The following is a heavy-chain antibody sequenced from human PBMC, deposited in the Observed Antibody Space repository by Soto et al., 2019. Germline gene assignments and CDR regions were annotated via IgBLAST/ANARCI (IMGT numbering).Heavy chain of an antibody. V-gene: IGHV3-72*01. D-gene: IGHD2-15*01. CDR2: IRNKANSYTT. Sequence: EVPLVESGGGLVQPGGSLRLSCAAFGFPFSDHYMDWVRQAPGKGLEWVGRIRNKANSYTTEYAASVKGRFTVSRDDSKKSLFLQMNSLKTEDTAVYYCIREGFCTGGSCYSSYLDFWGQGTLVTVSS. J-gene: IGHJ4*02. CDR3: IREGFCTGGSCYSSYLDF. CDR1: GFPFSDHY.